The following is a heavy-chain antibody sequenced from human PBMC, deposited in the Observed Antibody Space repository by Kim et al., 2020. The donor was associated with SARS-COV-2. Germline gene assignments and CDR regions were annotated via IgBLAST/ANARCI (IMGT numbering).Heavy chain of an antibody. V-gene: IGHV3-15*01. Sequence: DYAAPVKGRFTISRDDSKNTLYLQMNSLKTEDTAVYYCTTDISSSWTIDYWGQGTLVTVSS. J-gene: IGHJ4*02. CDR3: TTDISSSWTIDY. D-gene: IGHD6-13*01.